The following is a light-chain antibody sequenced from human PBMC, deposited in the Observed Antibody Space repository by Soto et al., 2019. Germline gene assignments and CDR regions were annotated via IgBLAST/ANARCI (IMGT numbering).Light chain of an antibody. J-gene: IGKJ1*01. CDR3: QHYNDWPT. Sequence: EILLTQPPGPLSLSPGERATLSCRASQSVSSSYLAWYQQKPGQAPRLLIYGASTRATGIPDRFSGSGSGTEFTLTISSLQSEDFAVYYCQHYNDWPTFGQGTKVDIK. V-gene: IGKV3-15*01. CDR1: QSVSSSY. CDR2: GAS.